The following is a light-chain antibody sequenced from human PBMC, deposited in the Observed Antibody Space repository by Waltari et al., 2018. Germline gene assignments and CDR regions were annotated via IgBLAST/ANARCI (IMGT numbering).Light chain of an antibody. CDR2: AAS. J-gene: IGKJ1*01. CDR1: QGVRSD. CDR3: LQHSSYPWT. Sequence: DIQMTQSPSSLSASVGDRVTITCRASQGVRSDLGWYQQKPGKAPKRLIYAASSVQSGVPSRFSGSGSVTDFTLKISSLQPEDFATYYCLQHSSYPWTFGQGTKVEIK. V-gene: IGKV1-17*01.